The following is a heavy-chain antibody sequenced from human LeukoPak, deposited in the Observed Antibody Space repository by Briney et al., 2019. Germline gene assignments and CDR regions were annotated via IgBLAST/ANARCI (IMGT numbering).Heavy chain of an antibody. Sequence: GRSLRLSCAASGFTFSSYGMHWVRQAPGKGLEWVAVIWYDGSNKYYADSVKGRFTISRDNSKNTLYLQMNSLRAEDTAVYYCAKDFIEPYSSVGYWGQGTLVTVSS. CDR2: IWYDGSNK. J-gene: IGHJ4*02. D-gene: IGHD6-19*01. V-gene: IGHV3-33*06. CDR3: AKDFIEPYSSVGY. CDR1: GFTFSSYG.